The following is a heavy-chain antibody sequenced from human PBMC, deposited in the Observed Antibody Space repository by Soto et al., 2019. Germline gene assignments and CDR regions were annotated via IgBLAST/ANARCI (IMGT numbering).Heavy chain of an antibody. CDR1: GFTFSDHY. CDR3: ARGGVYFDY. CDR2: IGTSETTM. Sequence: QVQLVESGGGLVKPGGSLRLSCVASGFTFSDHYMSWIRQAPGKGLEWISFIGTSETTMYYTDSVMGRFTISRDNAKNSLLLQMNSLRADDTAIYYCARGGVYFDYWGQGILVTVSS. J-gene: IGHJ4*02. V-gene: IGHV3-11*01.